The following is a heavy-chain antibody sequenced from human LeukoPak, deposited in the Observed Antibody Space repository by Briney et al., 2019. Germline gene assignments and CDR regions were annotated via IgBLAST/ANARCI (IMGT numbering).Heavy chain of an antibody. J-gene: IGHJ1*01. V-gene: IGHV3-7*05. D-gene: IGHD1-1*01. CDR1: GFTFSTYW. CDR3: GGENDESGGFQD. Sequence: GGSLRHSCAAPGFTFSTYWMYWVRQAPGKGLEWVANINKDGRVKHYVDSVKGRFTISRDDAKNLMYLQMNSLGDEDTDVYYCGGENDESGGFQDWGQGAMVTVSS. CDR2: INKDGRVK.